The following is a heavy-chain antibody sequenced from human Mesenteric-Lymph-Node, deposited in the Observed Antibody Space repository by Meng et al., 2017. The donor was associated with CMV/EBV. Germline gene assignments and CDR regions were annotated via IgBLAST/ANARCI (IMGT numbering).Heavy chain of an antibody. D-gene: IGHD3-10*01. J-gene: IGHJ4*02. V-gene: IGHV4-61*08. CDR1: RGSFSGAGTY. Sequence: SRGSFSGAGTYWSWIRQPPGKGLEWIGYIYYTGSPNYNRSLKSRVSISVDTSKNQFSLKLSSVTAADTAMYYCARGLRTYGSGAGYDSWGQGTLVTVSS. CDR2: IYYTGSP. CDR3: ARGLRTYGSGAGYDS.